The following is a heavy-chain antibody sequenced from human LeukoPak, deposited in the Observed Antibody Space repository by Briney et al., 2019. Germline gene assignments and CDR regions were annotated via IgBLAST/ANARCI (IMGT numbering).Heavy chain of an antibody. CDR1: GYTFTNYG. V-gene: IGHV1-18*04. J-gene: IGHJ4*02. CDR3: ARVPPSAHQVLCSDY. D-gene: IGHD2-21*01. CDR2: ISANNGET. Sequence: AAVMVSCKASGYTFTNYGISWVRQAPGQGLEWMSWISANNGETRYAQNFQGRVTMTTDTSTTTAYTELRSLRSDDTAVYYCARVPPSAHQVLCSDYWGQGTQVTVSS.